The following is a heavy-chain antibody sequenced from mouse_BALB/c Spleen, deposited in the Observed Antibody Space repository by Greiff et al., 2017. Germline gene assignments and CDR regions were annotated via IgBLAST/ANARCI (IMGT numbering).Heavy chain of an antibody. D-gene: IGHD2-10*02. J-gene: IGHJ2*01. Sequence: QVQLQQPGAELVKPGASVKLSCKASGYTFTSYYMYWVKQRPGQGLEWIGGINPSNGGTNFNEKFKSKATLTVDKSSSTAYMQLSSLTSEDSAVYYCTRSGYGKLFDDWGQGTTLTVSS. CDR1: GYTFTSYY. CDR2: INPSNGGT. CDR3: TRSGYGKLFDD. V-gene: IGHV1S81*02.